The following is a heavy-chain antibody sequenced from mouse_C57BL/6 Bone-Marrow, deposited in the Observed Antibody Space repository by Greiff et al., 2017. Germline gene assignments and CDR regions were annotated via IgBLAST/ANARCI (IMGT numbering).Heavy chain of an antibody. CDR3: ARGDMVYDYGGYYAMDY. CDR1: GYTFTSYW. D-gene: IGHD2-4*01. Sequence: QVQLQQPGAELVKPGASVKLSCKASGYTFTSYWMHWVKQRPGRGLEWIGRIDPNSGGTKYNEKFKSKATLTVDKPSSTAYMQLSSLTSEDSAVYYYARGDMVYDYGGYYAMDYWGQGTSVTVSS. V-gene: IGHV1-72*01. J-gene: IGHJ4*01. CDR2: IDPNSGGT.